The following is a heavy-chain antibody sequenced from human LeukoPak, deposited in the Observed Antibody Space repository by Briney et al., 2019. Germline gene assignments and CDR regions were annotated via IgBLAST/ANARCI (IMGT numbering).Heavy chain of an antibody. Sequence: PGGSLGLSCAASGFTFSDYYMSWIRQAPGKGLEGVSYISSSGSTIYYADSVKGRFTISRDNGKNSLYLQMNSLRAEDTAVYYCAREAMVRGVIITPWFAPWGQGTLVTVSS. CDR2: ISSSGSTI. J-gene: IGHJ5*02. CDR1: GFTFSDYY. D-gene: IGHD3-10*01. V-gene: IGHV3-11*01. CDR3: AREAMVRGVIITPWFAP.